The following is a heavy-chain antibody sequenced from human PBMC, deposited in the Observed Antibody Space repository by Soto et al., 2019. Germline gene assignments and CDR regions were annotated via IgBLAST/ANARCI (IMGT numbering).Heavy chain of an antibody. J-gene: IGHJ3*02. CDR1: GFTFSSYG. Sequence: GGSLRLSCAASGFTFSSYGMHWVRQAPGKGLEWVAVISYDGSNKYYADSVKGRFTISRDNSKNTLYLQMNSLRAEDTAVYYCAKSPLKNIVVVPAAMPGAFDIWGQGTMVTVSS. CDR2: ISYDGSNK. CDR3: AKSPLKNIVVVPAAMPGAFDI. V-gene: IGHV3-30*18. D-gene: IGHD2-2*01.